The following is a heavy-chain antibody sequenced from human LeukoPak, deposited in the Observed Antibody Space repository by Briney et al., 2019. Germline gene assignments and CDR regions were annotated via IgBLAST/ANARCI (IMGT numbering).Heavy chain of an antibody. CDR1: GFTFSDYY. Sequence: GGSLRLSCAASGFTFSDYYMSWIRQAPGKGLEWVSYISSSSSYTNYADSVKGRFTISRDNAKNSLYLQMNSLGAEDTAVYYCARGSTDIHFDYWGQGTLVTVSS. D-gene: IGHD1-26*01. CDR3: ARGSTDIHFDY. V-gene: IGHV3-11*03. J-gene: IGHJ4*02. CDR2: ISSSSSYT.